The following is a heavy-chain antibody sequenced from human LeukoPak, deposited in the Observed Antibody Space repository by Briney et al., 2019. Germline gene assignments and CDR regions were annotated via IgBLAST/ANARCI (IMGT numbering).Heavy chain of an antibody. D-gene: IGHD3-10*01. CDR1: GYAFTSYD. CDR2: MNPNSGNT. V-gene: IGHV1-8*01. CDR3: ARVLYGSGSPPGA. Sequence: ASVKVSCKASGYAFTSYDINWVRQATGQGLEWMGWMNPNSGNTGYAQKFQGRVTMTRNTSISTAYMELSSLRSEDTAVYYCARVLYGSGSPPGAWGQGTLVTVSS. J-gene: IGHJ5*02.